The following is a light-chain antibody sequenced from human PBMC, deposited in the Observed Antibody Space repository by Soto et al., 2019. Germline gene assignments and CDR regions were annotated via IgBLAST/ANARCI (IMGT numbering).Light chain of an antibody. CDR2: DAS. V-gene: IGKV3-15*01. J-gene: IGKJ1*01. Sequence: EIVMTQSPATLSVSPGERVILSCRASQSLNTNVLWYQQKVGQPPRLLIYDASTRATGIPARFSGSGSGTDFTLTISSLQSEDFAFYYCLQIIKGRTFGQGTKVAIK. CDR1: QSLNTN. CDR3: LQIIKGRT.